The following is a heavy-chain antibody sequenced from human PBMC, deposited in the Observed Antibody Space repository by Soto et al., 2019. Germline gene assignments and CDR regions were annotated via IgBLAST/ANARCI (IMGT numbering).Heavy chain of an antibody. CDR2: INHSGST. V-gene: IGHV4-34*01. CDR3: ERGGYSSSWYLGRGWFDP. J-gene: IGHJ5*02. D-gene: IGHD6-13*01. CDR1: GGSFSGYY. Sequence: SETLSLTCAVYGGSFSGYYWSWIRQPPGKGLEWIGEINHSGSTNYNPSLKSRVTISVDTSKNQFSLKLSSVTAADTAVYYCERGGYSSSWYLGRGWFDPWGQGTLVTVSS.